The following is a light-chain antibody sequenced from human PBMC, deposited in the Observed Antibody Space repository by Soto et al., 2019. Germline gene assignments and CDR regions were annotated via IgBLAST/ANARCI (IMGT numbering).Light chain of an antibody. CDR1: SSDVGGYNY. J-gene: IGLJ2*01. CDR2: EVS. CDR3: SSYAGSNIV. Sequence: QSALTQPPSASGSPAQSVTISCTGTSSDVGGYNYVSWYQQHPGKAPKLMIYEVSKRPSGVPDRFSGSKSGNTASLTVSGLQAEDEADYYCSSYAGSNIVFGGGTKVTVL. V-gene: IGLV2-8*01.